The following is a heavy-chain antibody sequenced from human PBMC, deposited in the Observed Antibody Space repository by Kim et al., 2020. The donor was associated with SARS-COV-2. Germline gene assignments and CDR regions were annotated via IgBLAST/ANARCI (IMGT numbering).Heavy chain of an antibody. CDR3: ARESVTGTDAFDI. D-gene: IGHD6-19*01. J-gene: IGHJ3*02. V-gene: IGHV3-48*03. Sequence: GGSLRLSCAASGFNFDSYEINWVRQAPGKGLEWVSYISDSGSTTYYADSVKGRFTVSRDNAKNSLFLQMNSLRAEDTAVYYCARESVTGTDAFDIWGQGTLVTVSS. CDR2: ISDSGSTT. CDR1: GFNFDSYE.